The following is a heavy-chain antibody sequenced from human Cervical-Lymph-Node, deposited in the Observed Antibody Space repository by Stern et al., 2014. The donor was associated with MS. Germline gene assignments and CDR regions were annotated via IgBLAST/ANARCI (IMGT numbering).Heavy chain of an antibody. V-gene: IGHV3-15*01. Sequence: EVQLVESGGGLVKPGGSLRLSCVASGFPFSNAWMSWVRQAPGKGLAWVGRIKSKTDGGTTDYAAPVKGRFTISRDDSKNTLYLQMNSLKTEDTAVYYCTTDEGGGFDFWGQGTLVTVSS. J-gene: IGHJ4*02. CDR2: IKSKTDGGTT. D-gene: IGHD3-16*01. CDR1: GFPFSNAW. CDR3: TTDEGGGFDF.